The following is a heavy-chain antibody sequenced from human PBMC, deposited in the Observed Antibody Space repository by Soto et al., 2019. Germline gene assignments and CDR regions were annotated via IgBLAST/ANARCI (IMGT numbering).Heavy chain of an antibody. D-gene: IGHD4-17*01. V-gene: IGHV4-61*01. Sequence: SETLSLTCTVSGGSVSSGSYYWSWIRQPPGKGLEWIGYIYYSGSTNYNPSLKSRVTISVDTSKNQFSLKLSSVTAADTAVYYCARDVGPFGYYLPGTYDFDYWGQGTLVTVSS. CDR1: GGSVSSGSYY. CDR3: ARDVGPFGYYLPGTYDFDY. J-gene: IGHJ4*02. CDR2: IYYSGST.